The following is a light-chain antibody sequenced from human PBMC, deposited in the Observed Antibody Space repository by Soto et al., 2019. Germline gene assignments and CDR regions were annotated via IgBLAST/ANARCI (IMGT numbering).Light chain of an antibody. CDR1: QSVSSY. CDR2: DAS. J-gene: IGKJ1*01. CDR3: QQRRYWPVT. Sequence: NVLTHSPALLSMTPRERATLSCRASQSVSSYFAWYQQEPGQAPRLLIYDASNRATGVPARFSGSGSGTDFTLTISSLEPEDFAVYYCQQRRYWPVTFGQGTKV. V-gene: IGKV3-11*01.